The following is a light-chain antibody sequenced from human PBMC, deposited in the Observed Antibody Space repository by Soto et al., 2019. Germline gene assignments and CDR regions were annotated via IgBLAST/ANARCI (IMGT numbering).Light chain of an antibody. Sequence: DIQMTQSPSSLSASVGDRVTITCQASQDISNYLSWYQQKPGKAPKLLIYDASNLETGVPSRFSGSGSGTDFTFPISSLQPEDIVTYYCQQYDNLPYTFGQGTKREIK. J-gene: IGKJ2*01. CDR1: QDISNY. CDR2: DAS. V-gene: IGKV1-33*01. CDR3: QQYDNLPYT.